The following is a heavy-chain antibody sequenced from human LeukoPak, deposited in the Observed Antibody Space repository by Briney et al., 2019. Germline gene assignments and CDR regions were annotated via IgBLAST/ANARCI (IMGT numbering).Heavy chain of an antibody. CDR2: ISSSSSYI. J-gene: IGHJ4*02. D-gene: IGHD6-19*01. CDR1: GFTFSSYR. V-gene: IGHV3-21*01. CDR3: ARVGSGWYGHLPFDY. Sequence: GGSLGLSRAASGFTFSSYRMNWVRQAPGKGLEWVSSISSSSSYIYYADSVKGRFTISRDNAKNSLYLQMNSLRAEDTAVYYCARVGSGWYGHLPFDYWGQGTLVTVSS.